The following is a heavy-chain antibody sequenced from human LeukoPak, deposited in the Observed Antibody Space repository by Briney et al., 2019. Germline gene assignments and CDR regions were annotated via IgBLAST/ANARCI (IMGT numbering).Heavy chain of an antibody. Sequence: ASVKVSCKASGYTFTGYYMHWVRQAPGQGLEWMGWINPNSGDTHYAQKFQGRVTMTRDTSIGTAYMELSRLRSDDTAVYYCARGSGFDYLNFDYWGQGTLVTVSS. V-gene: IGHV1-2*02. CDR2: INPNSGDT. J-gene: IGHJ4*02. CDR3: ARGSGFDYLNFDY. D-gene: IGHD5-12*01. CDR1: GYTFTGYY.